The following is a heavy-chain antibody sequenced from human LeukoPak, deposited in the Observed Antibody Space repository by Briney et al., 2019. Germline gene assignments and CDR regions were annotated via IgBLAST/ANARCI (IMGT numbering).Heavy chain of an antibody. D-gene: IGHD3-10*01. CDR3: ARASNPDYYGSGTDNWFDP. Sequence: SETLSLTCAVSGYSISSGYYWGWIRQPPGQGLEWIGSIYHSGSTYYNPSLKSRVTISVGTSKNQFSLKLSSVTAADTAVYYCARASNPDYYGSGTDNWFDPWGQGTLVTVSS. V-gene: IGHV4-38-2*01. J-gene: IGHJ5*02. CDR2: IYHSGST. CDR1: GYSISSGYY.